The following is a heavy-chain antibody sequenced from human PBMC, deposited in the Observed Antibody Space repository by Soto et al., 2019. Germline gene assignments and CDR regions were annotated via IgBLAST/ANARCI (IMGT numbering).Heavy chain of an antibody. J-gene: IGHJ6*02. CDR2: INSDGSST. CDR1: GFTFSSYW. D-gene: IGHD2-2*03. Sequence: GGSLRLSCAASGFTFSSYWMHWVRQAPGKGLVWVSRINSDGSSTSYADSVKGRFTISRDNAKNTLYLQMNSLRAEDTAVYYCARDLVDIVVVPAAQNYYYYYGMDVWGQGTMVTVSS. CDR3: ARDLVDIVVVPAAQNYYYYYGMDV. V-gene: IGHV3-74*01.